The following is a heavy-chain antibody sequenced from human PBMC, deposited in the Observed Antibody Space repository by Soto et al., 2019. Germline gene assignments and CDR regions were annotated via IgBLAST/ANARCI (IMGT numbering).Heavy chain of an antibody. CDR3: TSTIFGVVIPGGYYYGMDV. CDR2: IRSKAYGGTT. CDR1: GFTFGDYA. D-gene: IGHD3-3*01. V-gene: IGHV3-49*03. J-gene: IGHJ6*02. Sequence: PGGSLRLSCTASGFTFGDYAMSWFRQAPGKGLEWVGFIRSKAYGGTTEYAASVKGRFTISRDDSISIAYLQMNSLKTEDTAVYYCTSTIFGVVIPGGYYYGMDVWGQGTTVTVS.